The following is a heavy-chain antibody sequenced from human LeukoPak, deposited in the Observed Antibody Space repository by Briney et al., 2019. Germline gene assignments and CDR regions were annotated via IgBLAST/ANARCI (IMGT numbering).Heavy chain of an antibody. CDR2: IWYDGSNK. V-gene: IGHV3-33*06. Sequence: GGSLRLSCAASGFTFSSYGMHWVRQAPGKGLGWVAVIWYDGSNKYYADSVKGRFTISRDNSKNTLYLQMNSLRAEDTAVYYCAKEGDTAMVRDAFDIWGQGTMVTVSS. CDR3: AKEGDTAMVRDAFDI. J-gene: IGHJ3*02. CDR1: GFTFSSYG. D-gene: IGHD5-18*01.